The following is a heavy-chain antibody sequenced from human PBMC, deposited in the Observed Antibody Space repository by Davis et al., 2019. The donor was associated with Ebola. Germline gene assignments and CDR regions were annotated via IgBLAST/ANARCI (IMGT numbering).Heavy chain of an antibody. CDR1: GGTFSSYA. D-gene: IGHD1-26*01. CDR2: IIPIFGTA. Sequence: SVKVSCKASGGTFSSYAISWVRQAPGQGLEWMGGIIPIFGTANYAQKFQGRVTITADESTSTAYMELSSLRSEDTAVYYCARDYIVGATQRYFDYWGQGTLVTVSS. V-gene: IGHV1-69*13. J-gene: IGHJ4*02. CDR3: ARDYIVGATQRYFDY.